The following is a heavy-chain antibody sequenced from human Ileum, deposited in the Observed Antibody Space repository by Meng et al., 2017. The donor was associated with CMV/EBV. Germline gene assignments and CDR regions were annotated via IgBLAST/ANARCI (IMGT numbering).Heavy chain of an antibody. J-gene: IGHJ6*02. CDR1: GFTFSDYY. CDR2: ISSSGTST. Sequence: GESLKISCAASGFTFSDYYMSWIRQAPGKGLEWVSYISSSGTSTYYADSVKGRFTISRDNTENSVFLQMSSLRAGDTAVYYCAKDAEYCPSRSCVYKMDVWGRGTTVTVSS. D-gene: IGHD2/OR15-2a*01. CDR3: AKDAEYCPSRSCVYKMDV. V-gene: IGHV3-11*04.